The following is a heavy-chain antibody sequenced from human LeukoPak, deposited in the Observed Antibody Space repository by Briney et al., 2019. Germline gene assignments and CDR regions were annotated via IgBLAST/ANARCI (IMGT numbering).Heavy chain of an antibody. J-gene: IGHJ6*02. D-gene: IGHD6-13*01. CDR1: GYSFTSYL. CDR3: ARHRDSSRWYQGYYYYYYGMDV. CDR2: IYPGDSDT. V-gene: IGHV5-51*01. Sequence: GESLMISCKGSGYSFTSYLIGWVRQMPGKGLGWMWIIYPGDSDTRYSPSFQGQVTISAAKSTSTAYMQWNRLKTSVTAMYYSARHRDSSRWYQGYYYYYYGMDVWGQGTTVTVSS.